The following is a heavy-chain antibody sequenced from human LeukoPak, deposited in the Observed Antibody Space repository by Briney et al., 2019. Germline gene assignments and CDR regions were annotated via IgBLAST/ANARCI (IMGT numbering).Heavy chain of an antibody. Sequence: GPLRLSCAASRFTFSSYSMSWVRQAPGKGLEWVSAISGSGGSTYYADSGKGRLTISRDNSNITMCLQMNSLRAEDTAVYYCAKSPADYDFWSGYFAFDIWAQGTMVTVSS. CDR3: AKSPADYDFWSGYFAFDI. J-gene: IGHJ3*02. CDR1: RFTFSSYS. D-gene: IGHD3-3*01. V-gene: IGHV3-23*01. CDR2: ISGSGGST.